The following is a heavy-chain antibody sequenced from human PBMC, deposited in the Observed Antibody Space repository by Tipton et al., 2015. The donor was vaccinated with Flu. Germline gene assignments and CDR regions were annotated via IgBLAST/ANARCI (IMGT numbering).Heavy chain of an antibody. V-gene: IGHV3-48*02. CDR2: ISSSGSTT. D-gene: IGHD3-3*01. J-gene: IGHJ6*03. CDR3: AREWSEFYMDV. CDR1: GFTFSKYS. Sequence: SLRLSCATSGFTFSKYSLNWIRQVPGKGLEWVAYISSSGSTTHYADSVKGRFTISRDNSKNTLYLQMNSLRDEDTAVYYCAREWSEFYMDVWGKGTTVTVSS.